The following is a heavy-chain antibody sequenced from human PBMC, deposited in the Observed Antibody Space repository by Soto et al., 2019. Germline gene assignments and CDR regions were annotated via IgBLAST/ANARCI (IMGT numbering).Heavy chain of an antibody. CDR1: GGSISSYY. J-gene: IGHJ3*02. V-gene: IGHV4-4*07. D-gene: IGHD3-9*01. CDR3: ARGISGFDWFDDAFDI. Sequence: SETLSLTCTVSGGSISSYYWSWIRQPAGKGLEWIGRIYTSGSTNYNPSLKSRVTMSVDTSENQFSLKLSSVTAADTAVYYCARGISGFDWFDDAFDIWGQGTMVTVSS. CDR2: IYTSGST.